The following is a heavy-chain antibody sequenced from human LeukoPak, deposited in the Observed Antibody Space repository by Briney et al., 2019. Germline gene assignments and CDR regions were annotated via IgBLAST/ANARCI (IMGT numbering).Heavy chain of an antibody. V-gene: IGHV5-51*01. Sequence: GESLKISCKGSGYSFTSYWIGWVRQMPGKGLEWMGIIYPGDSDTRYSPSFQGQVTISADKSISTAYLQWSSLKASDTAMYYCARLVGIAAARGAFDIWGQGTMVTVSS. CDR2: IYPGDSDT. CDR1: GYSFTSYW. J-gene: IGHJ3*02. D-gene: IGHD6-13*01. CDR3: ARLVGIAAARGAFDI.